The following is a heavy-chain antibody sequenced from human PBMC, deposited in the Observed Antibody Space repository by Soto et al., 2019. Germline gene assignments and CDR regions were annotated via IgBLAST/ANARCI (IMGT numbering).Heavy chain of an antibody. CDR3: AGSHGDYAGY. J-gene: IGHJ4*02. CDR2: ISAYNGNT. Sequence: QVQLVQSGAEVKRPGASVRVSCKASGYTFSNYGVTWVRQAPGQGLEWMGWISAYNGNTNIAQKFQGRITMTTDTSTSTAYVELRSLSSDDTDVYYCAGSHGDYAGYWGQGTLVTVSS. D-gene: IGHD4-17*01. V-gene: IGHV1-18*01. CDR1: GYTFSNYG.